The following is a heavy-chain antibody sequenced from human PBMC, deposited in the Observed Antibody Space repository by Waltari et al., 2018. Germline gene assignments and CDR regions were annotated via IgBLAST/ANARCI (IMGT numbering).Heavy chain of an antibody. Sequence: QVQLQPWGAGLLKPSDTLSLTCAVYGGSFSGYYWSWIRQPPGKGLEWIGEINHSGSTNYNPSLKSRVTISVDTSKNQFSLKLSSVTAADTAVYYCANGGWSGYRFDYWGQGTLVTVSS. CDR2: INHSGST. V-gene: IGHV4-34*01. D-gene: IGHD3-3*01. CDR1: GGSFSGYY. J-gene: IGHJ4*02. CDR3: ANGGWSGYRFDY.